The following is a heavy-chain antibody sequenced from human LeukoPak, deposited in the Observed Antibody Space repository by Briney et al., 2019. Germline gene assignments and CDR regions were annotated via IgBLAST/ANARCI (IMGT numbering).Heavy chain of an antibody. V-gene: IGHV4-31*03. D-gene: IGHD6-13*01. Sequence: PSETLSLTCTVSGGSISSGGRYWSWIRQHPGKGLEWIGCIYYSGFTYYNPSLKSRVSISVDSSENQLSLKLSSVTAADTAVYYCAGGFDSSRMAYWGQGTLVTASS. CDR2: IYYSGFT. CDR1: GGSISSGGRY. CDR3: AGGFDSSRMAY. J-gene: IGHJ4*02.